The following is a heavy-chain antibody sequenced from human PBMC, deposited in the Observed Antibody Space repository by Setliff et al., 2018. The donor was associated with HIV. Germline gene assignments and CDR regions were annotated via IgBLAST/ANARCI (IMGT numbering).Heavy chain of an antibody. D-gene: IGHD3-10*01. J-gene: IGHJ2*01. CDR1: GYSISSGYY. CDR3: ARDPYGITTRDWYFDL. Sequence: SETLSLTCTVSGYSISSGYYWGWIRQPPGKGLEWIGSINHSGSTYYNPSLKSRVTISVDTSKNQFSLKLSSVTAADTAVYYCARDPYGITTRDWYFDLWVPETLLVTVSS. V-gene: IGHV4-38-2*02. CDR2: INHSGST.